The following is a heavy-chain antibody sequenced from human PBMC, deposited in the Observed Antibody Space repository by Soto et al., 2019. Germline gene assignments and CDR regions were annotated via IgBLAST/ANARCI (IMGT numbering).Heavy chain of an antibody. CDR1: GFTFSTYA. Sequence: GGSLRLSCAASGFTFSTYAMSWVRQAPGKGLVWVSAISGSGGSTFYADSVKGRFTISRDNYMNTLYLQMNSLRTEDTAVHYCAHPRGFGVFDAYDIWGPGTMVTVSS. J-gene: IGHJ3*02. CDR3: AHPRGFGVFDAYDI. D-gene: IGHD3-10*01. CDR2: ISGSGGST. V-gene: IGHV3-23*01.